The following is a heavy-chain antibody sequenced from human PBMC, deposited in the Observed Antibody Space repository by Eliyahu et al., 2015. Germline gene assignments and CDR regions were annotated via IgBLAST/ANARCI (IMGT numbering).Heavy chain of an antibody. CDR1: VGSFSGYY. Sequence: QVQLQQWGAGLLKPSETLSLTCAVYVGSFSGYYWSWIRQPPGKGLEWIGEINHSGSTNYNPSLKSRVTISVDTSKNQFSLRLSSVTAADTAVYFCARGALIPTAISSWFDPWGQGTLVTVSS. CDR2: INHSGST. D-gene: IGHD2-2*01. J-gene: IGHJ5*02. CDR3: ARGALIPTAISSWFDP. V-gene: IGHV4-34*02.